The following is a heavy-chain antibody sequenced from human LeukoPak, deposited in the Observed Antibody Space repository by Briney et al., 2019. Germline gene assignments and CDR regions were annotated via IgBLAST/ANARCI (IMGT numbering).Heavy chain of an antibody. CDR1: GYSISSGYY. D-gene: IGHD6-13*01. Sequence: SETLSFTCTVSGYSISSGYYWGWIRQPPGKGQEWIGSIYHSGSTYYNPSLKSRVTISVDTSKNQFSLKLNSVTAADTAVYYCARIYSSSWFLNWFDPWGQGTLVTVSS. J-gene: IGHJ5*02. CDR2: IYHSGST. CDR3: ARIYSSSWFLNWFDP. V-gene: IGHV4-38-2*02.